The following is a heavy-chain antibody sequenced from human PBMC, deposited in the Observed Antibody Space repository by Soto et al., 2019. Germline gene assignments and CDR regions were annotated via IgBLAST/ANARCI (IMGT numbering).Heavy chain of an antibody. CDR3: AREGYAYGLDF. Sequence: EVQLVQTGGGLIKPRGSLSLSCAASGLSVSDKYMSWVRQAPGKGLEWVSLTYTGGNSYFADFVKGRFIVSRDISKNTLFLHMNSLAAEDTAVYYCAREGYAYGLDFWGQGSLVTVSS. CDR1: GLSVSDKY. D-gene: IGHD3-10*01. V-gene: IGHV3-53*02. CDR2: TYTGGNS. J-gene: IGHJ4*02.